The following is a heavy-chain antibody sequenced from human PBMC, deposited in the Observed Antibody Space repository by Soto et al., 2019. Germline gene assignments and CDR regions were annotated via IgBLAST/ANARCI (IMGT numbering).Heavy chain of an antibody. Sequence: GGSLRLSCAASGFTFSSYGMHWVRQAPGKGLEWVAVIWYDGSNKYYADSVKGRFTISRDNSKNTLYLQMNSLRAEDTAVYYCARLYCSSTSCYEKNYYYYYMDVWGKGTTVTVSS. J-gene: IGHJ6*03. CDR2: IWYDGSNK. CDR3: ARLYCSSTSCYEKNYYYYYMDV. V-gene: IGHV3-33*01. D-gene: IGHD2-2*01. CDR1: GFTFSSYG.